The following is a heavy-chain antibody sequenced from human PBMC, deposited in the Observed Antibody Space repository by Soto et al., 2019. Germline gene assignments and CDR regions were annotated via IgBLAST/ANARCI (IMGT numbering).Heavy chain of an antibody. V-gene: IGHV3-7*03. CDR1: GFTFSSYW. Sequence: GSLRLSCAASGFTFSSYWMSWVRQAPGKGLEWVANIKQDGSEKYYVDSVKGRFTISRDNARNSLYLQMNSLRAEDTAVYYCARVMVVAAFDYWGQGTLVTVSS. CDR2: IKQDGSEK. CDR3: ARVMVVAAFDY. D-gene: IGHD2-15*01. J-gene: IGHJ4*02.